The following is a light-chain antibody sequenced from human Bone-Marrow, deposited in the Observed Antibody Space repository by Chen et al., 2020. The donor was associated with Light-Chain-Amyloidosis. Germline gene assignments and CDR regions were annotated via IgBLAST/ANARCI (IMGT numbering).Light chain of an antibody. CDR2: DDS. CDR1: NIGSTS. CDR3: QVWDRSSDRPV. V-gene: IGLV3-21*02. Sequence: SYVLTQPSSVSVAPGQTATIACGGNNIGSTSVHWYQQTPGQAPLLVVYDDSDRPSGIPERLSGSNSGNTATLNISRVEAGDEGDYSCQVWDRSSDRPVFGGGTKLTVL. J-gene: IGLJ3*02.